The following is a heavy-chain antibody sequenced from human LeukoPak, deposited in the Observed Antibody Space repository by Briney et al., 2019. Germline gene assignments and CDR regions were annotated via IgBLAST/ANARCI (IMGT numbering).Heavy chain of an antibody. V-gene: IGHV3-21*01. CDR1: GFTFSSYS. CDR3: ARDLYYYYSSGPFDY. Sequence: PGGSLRLSCAASGFTFSSYSMNWVRQAPGKGLEWVSSISSSSSYIYYADSVKGRFTISRDNAKNSLYLQMKRLRAEDTAVYHCARDLYYYYSSGPFDYWGQGTLVTVSS. D-gene: IGHD3-22*01. J-gene: IGHJ4*02. CDR2: ISSSSSYI.